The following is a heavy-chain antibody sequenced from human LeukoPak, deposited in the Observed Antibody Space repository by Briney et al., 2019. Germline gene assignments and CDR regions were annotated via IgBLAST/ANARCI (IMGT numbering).Heavy chain of an antibody. Sequence: GGSLRLSCAASGFTFSSYWMHWVRQAPGKGLVWVSRINSDGSNTIYADSVKGRFTISRDNAKNTLYLQVNSLTAEDTAVYFCARSHASYSSSWYFSYYLDYWGQGALVTVSS. CDR2: INSDGSNT. D-gene: IGHD6-13*01. CDR1: GFTFSSYW. V-gene: IGHV3-74*01. CDR3: ARSHASYSSSWYFSYYLDY. J-gene: IGHJ4*02.